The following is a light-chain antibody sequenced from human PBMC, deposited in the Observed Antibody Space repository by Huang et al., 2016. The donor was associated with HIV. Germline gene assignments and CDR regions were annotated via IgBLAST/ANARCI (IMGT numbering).Light chain of an antibody. CDR2: AAS. J-gene: IGKJ3*01. V-gene: IGKV1-9*01. Sequence: IQLTQSPSSLSASVGDRVTITCRASQGIGRYLVWYQQKPGKAPKLLIYAASTLQRGVPSRFSGSGSGTDFTLTIGSLQPEDFATYYCQQLKTYSITFGPGTQVDIK. CDR1: QGIGRY. CDR3: QQLKTYSIT.